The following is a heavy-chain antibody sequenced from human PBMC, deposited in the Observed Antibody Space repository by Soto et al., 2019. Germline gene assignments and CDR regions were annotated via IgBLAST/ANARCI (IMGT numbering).Heavy chain of an antibody. J-gene: IGHJ4*02. CDR2: IYYSGST. V-gene: IGHV4-39*01. CDR1: GGSISSRSYY. CDR3: ARSWIDSSSPLDY. D-gene: IGHD6-13*01. Sequence: PSETQSLTCSVSGGSISSRSYYWGWIRQPPGKGLEWIGSIYYSGSTYYNPSLKSRVTISVDTSKNQFSLKLSSVTAADTAVYYCARSWIDSSSPLDYWGQGTLVTVSS.